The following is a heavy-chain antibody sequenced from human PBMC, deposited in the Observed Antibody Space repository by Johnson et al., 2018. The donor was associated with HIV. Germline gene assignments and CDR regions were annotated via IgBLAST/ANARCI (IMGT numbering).Heavy chain of an antibody. CDR2: IRYDGSNK. CDR1: GFTFSSYG. J-gene: IGHJ3*02. CDR3: AKDWPLVVVTHDAFDI. D-gene: IGHD2-21*02. V-gene: IGHV3-30*02. Sequence: HVQLVESGGGVVQPGGSLRLSCAASGFTFSSYGMHWVRQAPGKGLEWVAFIRYDGSNKYYADSVKGRFTISRDNSYNTLYLQMNSLRAEDTDVYYCAKDWPLVVVTHDAFDIWGLGTLVTVSS.